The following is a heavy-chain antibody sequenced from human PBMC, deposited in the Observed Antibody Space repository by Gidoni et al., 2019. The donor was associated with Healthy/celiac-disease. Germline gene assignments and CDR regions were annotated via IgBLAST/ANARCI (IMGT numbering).Heavy chain of an antibody. CDR2: INPNSGGT. J-gene: IGHJ6*02. CDR3: SGYSYGSDGYYYYGMDV. D-gene: IGHD5-18*01. Sequence: QVQLVQSGAEVTKPGASVKVSCKASGYTFTGYYMHWVRQAPGQGLEWMGWINPNSGGTNYAQKFQGRVTMTRDTSISTAYMELSRLRSDDTAVYYCSGYSYGSDGYYYYGMDVWGQGTTVTVSS. V-gene: IGHV1-2*02. CDR1: GYTFTGYY.